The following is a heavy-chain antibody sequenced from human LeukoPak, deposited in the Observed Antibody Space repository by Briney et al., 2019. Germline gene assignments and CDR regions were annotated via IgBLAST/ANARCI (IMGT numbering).Heavy chain of an antibody. CDR2: INPKTGAT. V-gene: IGHV1-2*02. Sequence: ASVRVSCKASGYIFTDSNIHWVRQAPGQGLEWMGWINPKTGATKYAERFHGRVIMTRDTSISTGYMELSRLTSDDTAVYFCATVERSFDFLLVPLTYWGQGTLVTVSS. CDR1: GYIFTDSN. D-gene: IGHD3-9*01. J-gene: IGHJ4*02. CDR3: ATVERSFDFLLVPLTY.